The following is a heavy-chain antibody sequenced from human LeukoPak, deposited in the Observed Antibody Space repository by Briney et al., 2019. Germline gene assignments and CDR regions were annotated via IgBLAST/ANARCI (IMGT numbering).Heavy chain of an antibody. CDR2: IIPIFGTA. CDR3: ARVFLSSGYYYDY. D-gene: IGHD3-22*01. CDR1: GGTFSSYA. J-gene: IGHJ4*02. V-gene: IGHV1-69*13. Sequence: SVKVSCTASGGTFSSYAISWVRQAPGQGLEWMGGIIPIFGTANYAQKFQGRVTITADESTSTAYMELRSLRSEDTAVYYCARVFLSSGYYYDYWGQGTLVTVSS.